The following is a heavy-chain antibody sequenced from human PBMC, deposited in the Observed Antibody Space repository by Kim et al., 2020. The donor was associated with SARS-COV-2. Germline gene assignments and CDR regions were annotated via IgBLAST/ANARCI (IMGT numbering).Heavy chain of an antibody. Sequence: ASVKVSCKVSGYTLTELSMHWVRQAPGKGLEWMGGFDPEDGETIYAQKFQCRVTMTEDTSTDTAYMELSSQRSEDTAVYYCATGLVLDGSLRPNYYYYYGMDVWGQGTTVTVSS. V-gene: IGHV1-24*01. CDR2: FDPEDGET. CDR1: GYTLTELS. CDR3: ATGLVLDGSLRPNYYYYYGMDV. J-gene: IGHJ6*02. D-gene: IGHD3-22*01.